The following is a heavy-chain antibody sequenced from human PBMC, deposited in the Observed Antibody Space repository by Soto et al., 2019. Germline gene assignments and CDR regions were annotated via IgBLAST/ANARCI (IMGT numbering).Heavy chain of an antibody. CDR3: ARGGLSFGYALDS. D-gene: IGHD5-18*01. Sequence: HVQLFQSGAEVKKLGASVKVSCRASADTVIDHYMHWVRQAPGQGLEWVGWISPNNGDTNYAQRFQGWVTMTRDTSISTVYLDLLRLRSDDTAVYFCARGGLSFGYALDSWGQGTLVTVSS. CDR2: ISPNNGDT. CDR1: ADTVIDHY. J-gene: IGHJ4*02. V-gene: IGHV1-2*04.